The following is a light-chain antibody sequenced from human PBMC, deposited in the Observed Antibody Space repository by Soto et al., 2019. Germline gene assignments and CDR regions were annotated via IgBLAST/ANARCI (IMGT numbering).Light chain of an antibody. J-gene: IGLJ3*02. CDR2: LEGSGSC. CDR3: ETWDSNTLR. V-gene: IGLV4-60*02. CDR1: SGHSSYI. Sequence: QPVLTQSSSASASLGSSVKLTCTLSSGHSSYIIAWHQQQPGKAPRYLMKLEGSGSCNKGSGVPDRFSGSSSGADRYLTISNLQFEDEADYYCETWDSNTLRFGGGTKLTVL.